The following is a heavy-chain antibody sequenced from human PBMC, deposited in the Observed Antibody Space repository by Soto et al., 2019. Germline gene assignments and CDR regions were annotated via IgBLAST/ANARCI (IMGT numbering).Heavy chain of an antibody. CDR2: IYYTDSA. J-gene: IGHJ4*02. CDR1: GGSITISGYY. CDR3: AGSYLGSSSSGRGFDL. D-gene: IGHD6-6*01. Sequence: PSETLSLTCSDSGGSITISGYYWGWIRQLPGKGLEWIGYIYYTDSAYYNPSLKSRVFISVDTSKNRFSLKMGSVTAADTAVYFCAGSYLGSSSSGRGFDLWGQGPLVTVSS. V-gene: IGHV4-31*03.